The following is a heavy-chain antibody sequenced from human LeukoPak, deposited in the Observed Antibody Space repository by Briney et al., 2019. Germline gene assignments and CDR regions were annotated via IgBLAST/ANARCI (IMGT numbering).Heavy chain of an antibody. CDR1: GFTFSNYD. CDR3: ARDRSSGWSFDY. D-gene: IGHD6-19*01. Sequence: GGSLRLSCAASGFTFSNYDMHWVRRAPDKGLEWVAVIWYDGSNKYYADSVKGRFTISRDISKNTLNLQMNSLRVEDTAVYYCARDRSSGWSFDYWGQGTLVTVSS. V-gene: IGHV3-33*01. CDR2: IWYDGSNK. J-gene: IGHJ4*02.